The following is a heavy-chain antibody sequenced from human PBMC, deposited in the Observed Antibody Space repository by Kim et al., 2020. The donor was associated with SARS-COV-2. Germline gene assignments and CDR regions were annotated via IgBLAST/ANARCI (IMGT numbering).Heavy chain of an antibody. J-gene: IGHJ4*02. CDR1: GFTFSSYA. Sequence: GGSLRLSCAASGFTFSSYAMSWVRQAPGKGLEWVSAIRGSGGSTYYADSVKGRFTISRDNSKNTLYLQMNSLRAEDTAVYYCAKDVIAARWHDFDYWGQGTLVTVSS. V-gene: IGHV3-23*01. CDR2: IRGSGGST. CDR3: AKDVIAARWHDFDY. D-gene: IGHD6-13*01.